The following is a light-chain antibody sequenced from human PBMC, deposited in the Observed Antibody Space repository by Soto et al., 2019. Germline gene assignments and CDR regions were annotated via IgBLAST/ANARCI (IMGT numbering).Light chain of an antibody. CDR1: QGISNY. J-gene: IGKJ1*01. CDR3: QQYHTFWT. Sequence: DIQMTQSPSSLSASVGDIVTITFRASQGISNYLAWYQQKPGKVPKLLIYAASTLQSGVPSRFSGSGSGTDFTLTISSLQPDDFATYYCQQYHTFWTFGQGTKVDIK. V-gene: IGKV1-27*01. CDR2: AAS.